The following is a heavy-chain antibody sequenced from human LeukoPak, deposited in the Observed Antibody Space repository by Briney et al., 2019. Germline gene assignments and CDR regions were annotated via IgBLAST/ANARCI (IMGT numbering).Heavy chain of an antibody. CDR3: ARALSDWNDVGRDYYYYYMDV. V-gene: IGHV1-69*01. CDR1: GGTFSSYA. J-gene: IGHJ6*03. D-gene: IGHD1-1*01. CDR2: IIPIFGTA. Sequence: SVKVSCKASGGTFSSYAISWVRQAPGQGLEGMGGIIPIFGTANYAQKFQGRVTITADESTSTAYMELSSLRSEDTAVYYCARALSDWNDVGRDYYYYYMDVWGKGTTVTISS.